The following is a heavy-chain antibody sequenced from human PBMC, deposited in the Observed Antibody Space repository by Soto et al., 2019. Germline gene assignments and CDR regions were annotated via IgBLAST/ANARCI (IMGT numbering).Heavy chain of an antibody. CDR3: ASMDIAAAGIYYYYGMDV. CDR2: INPNSGGT. V-gene: IGHV1-2*02. D-gene: IGHD6-13*01. Sequence: QVQLVQSGAEVKKPGASAKVSCKASGYTFTGYYMHWVRQAPGQGLEWMGWINPNSGGTNYAQKFQGRVTMTRDTSISTAYMELSRLRSDDTAVYYCASMDIAAAGIYYYYGMDVWGQGTTVTVSS. J-gene: IGHJ6*02. CDR1: GYTFTGYY.